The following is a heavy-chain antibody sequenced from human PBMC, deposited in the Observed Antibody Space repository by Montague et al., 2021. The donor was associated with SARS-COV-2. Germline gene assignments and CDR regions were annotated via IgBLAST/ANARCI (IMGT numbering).Heavy chain of an antibody. CDR3: ARGLQQRSNFDY. CDR2: IRGSGGST. D-gene: IGHD6-25*01. Sequence: SLRLSCAASGFSFSFYAMSWVRQAPGKGLEWVSGIRGSGGSTYYADSVKGRFTISRDNSKNTLSLQMNSLRDEDTAVYYCARGLQQRSNFDYWGQGTLVTVSS. J-gene: IGHJ4*02. CDR1: GFSFSFYA. V-gene: IGHV3-23*01.